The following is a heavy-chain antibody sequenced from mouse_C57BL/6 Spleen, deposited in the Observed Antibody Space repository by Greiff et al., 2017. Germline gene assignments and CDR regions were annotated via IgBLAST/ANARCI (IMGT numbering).Heavy chain of an antibody. CDR2: IHPNSGST. J-gene: IGHJ2*01. V-gene: IGHV1-64*01. CDR3: ARCGDDYYFDY. CDR1: GYTFTSYW. Sequence: QVQLQQPGAELVKPGASVKLSCKASGYTFTSYWMHWVKQRPGQGLEWIGMIHPNSGSTNYNEKFKSKATLTVDKSSSTAYMQLSSLTSEDSAVYYGARCGDDYYFDYWGQGTTLTVSS. D-gene: IGHD2-12*01.